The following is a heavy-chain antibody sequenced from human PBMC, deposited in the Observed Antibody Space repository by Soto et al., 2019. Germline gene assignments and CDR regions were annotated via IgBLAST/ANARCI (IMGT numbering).Heavy chain of an antibody. Sequence: QVQLVESGGGVVQPGRSLRLSCAASGFTFSSYGMHWVRQAPGKGLEWVAVIWYDGSNKYYADSVKGRFTISRDNSKNTVYLQMDSPGAEDTAVYFWSRDMSGTRNGKDVWGQGTTVTV. J-gene: IGHJ6*01. CDR1: GFTFSSYG. CDR3: SRDMSGTRNGKDV. V-gene: IGHV3-33*01. D-gene: IGHD2-2*01. CDR2: IWYDGSNK.